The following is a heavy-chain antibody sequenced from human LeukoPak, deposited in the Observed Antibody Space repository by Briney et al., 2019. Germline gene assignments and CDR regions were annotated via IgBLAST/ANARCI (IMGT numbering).Heavy chain of an antibody. CDR1: VDSISGYY. CDR3: ARGKYYFDY. Sequence: SEALSLTCTVSVDSISGYYWSWIRQPPGKGLEWIGYMYYSGNTNYNPSLKSRLTTSLDTSKNQFSLKLSSVTAADTAVYYCARGKYYFDYWGQGTLVTVSS. CDR2: MYYSGNT. V-gene: IGHV4-59*01. J-gene: IGHJ4*02.